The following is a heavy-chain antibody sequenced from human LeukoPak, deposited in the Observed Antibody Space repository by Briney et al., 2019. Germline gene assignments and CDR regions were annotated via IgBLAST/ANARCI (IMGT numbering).Heavy chain of an antibody. CDR3: ARDPSDYYGSGRRRTDNWFDP. CDR1: GFTFSSYG. CDR2: IWYDGSNK. V-gene: IGHV3-33*01. J-gene: IGHJ5*02. Sequence: GGSLRLPCAASGFTFSSYGMHWVRQAPGKGLEWVVVIWYDGSNKYYADSVKGRFTISRDNSKNTLYLQMNSLRAEDTAVYYCARDPSDYYGSGRRRTDNWFDPWGQGTLVTVSS. D-gene: IGHD3-10*01.